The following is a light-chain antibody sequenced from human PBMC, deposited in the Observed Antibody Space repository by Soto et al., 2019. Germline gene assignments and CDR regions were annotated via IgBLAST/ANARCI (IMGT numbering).Light chain of an antibody. CDR2: GAS. J-gene: IGKJ3*01. CDR1: QSVSSSY. CDR3: QQYGSSLVFT. V-gene: IGKV3-20*01. Sequence: EIVLTQSPGALSLSPGERATLSGRASQSVSSSYLAWYQQKPGQAPRLLIYGASSRATGIPDRFSGSGSGTDFTLTISRLEPEDFAVYYCQQYGSSLVFTFGPGTKVDIK.